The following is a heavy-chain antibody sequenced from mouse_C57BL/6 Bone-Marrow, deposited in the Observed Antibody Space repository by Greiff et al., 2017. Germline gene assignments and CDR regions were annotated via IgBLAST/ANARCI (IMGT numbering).Heavy chain of an antibody. V-gene: IGHV2-2*01. Sequence: QVQLQQSGPGLVQPSQRLSITCTVSGFSLTSYGVHWVRQSPGKGLEWLGVIWSGGSTDYNAAFISRLSISKDNSKSQVFFKMNSLQADDTAIYYCARKDYSNRYWYFDVWGTGTTVTVSS. D-gene: IGHD2-5*01. J-gene: IGHJ1*03. CDR2: IWSGGST. CDR3: ARKDYSNRYWYFDV. CDR1: GFSLTSYG.